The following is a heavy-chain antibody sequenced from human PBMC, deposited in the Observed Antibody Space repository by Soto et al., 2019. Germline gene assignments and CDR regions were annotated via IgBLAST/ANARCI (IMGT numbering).Heavy chain of an antibody. CDR1: GGTFSSYT. CDR3: APTDYYGSGSYSEKTP. V-gene: IGHV1-69*02. J-gene: IGHJ5*02. CDR2: IIPILGIA. D-gene: IGHD3-10*01. Sequence: QVQLVQSGAEVKKPGSSVKVSCKASGGTFSSYTISWVRQAPGQGLEWMGRIIPILGIANYAQKFQGRVTITADKSTSTAYMELSSLRSEDTAVYYCAPTDYYGSGSYSEKTPWGQGTLVTVSS.